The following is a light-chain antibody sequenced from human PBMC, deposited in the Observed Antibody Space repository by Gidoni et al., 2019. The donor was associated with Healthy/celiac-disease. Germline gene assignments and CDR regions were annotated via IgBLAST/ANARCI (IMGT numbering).Light chain of an antibody. CDR1: RSNIGAGYD. CDR2: GNS. CDR3: QSYDSSLSVYV. J-gene: IGLJ1*01. Sequence: QSVLTQPPSVSGAPRQRVTISCTGSRSNIGAGYDVHWYQQLPGTAPKLLIYGNSNRPSGVPDRFSGSKSGTSASLAITGLQAEDEADYYCQSYDSSLSVYVFGTGTKVTVL. V-gene: IGLV1-40*01.